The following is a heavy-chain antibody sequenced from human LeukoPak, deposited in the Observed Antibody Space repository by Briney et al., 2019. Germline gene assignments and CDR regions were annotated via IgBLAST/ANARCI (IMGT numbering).Heavy chain of an antibody. CDR2: IFYSGST. Sequence: SETLSLTCTVSGGSISNYYWSWIRQPPGEALEYIGNIFYSGSTTYNPSLKSRVTISIDTSKNQFSLKLSSVTAADTAVYYCARGHYDTSGYCLDYWGQGTLVTVSP. D-gene: IGHD3-22*01. J-gene: IGHJ4*02. CDR1: GGSISNYY. V-gene: IGHV4-59*12. CDR3: ARGHYDTSGYCLDY.